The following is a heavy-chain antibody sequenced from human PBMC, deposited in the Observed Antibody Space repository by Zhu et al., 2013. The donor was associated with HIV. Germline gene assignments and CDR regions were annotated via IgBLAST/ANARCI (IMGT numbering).Heavy chain of an antibody. D-gene: IGHD3-22*01. CDR3: AREKRSYFDSSSYYPXTSDYMDV. J-gene: IGHJ6*03. CDR1: GGSVSSSSYC. CDR2: IYFSGTT. V-gene: IGHV4-39*07. Sequence: QVQLQESGPGLVKPSETLSLTCTVSGGSVSSSSYCWGWIRQPPGKGLEWIGSIYFSGTTYYNPSLKSRVTISLDTSRNQFSLKLSSVTAADTAVYYCAREKRSYFDSSSYYPXTSDYMDVWGKGTTVTVSS.